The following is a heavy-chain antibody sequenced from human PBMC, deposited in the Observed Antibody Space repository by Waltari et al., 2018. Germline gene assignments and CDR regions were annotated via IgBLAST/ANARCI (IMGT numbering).Heavy chain of an antibody. Sequence: QVQLVQSGAEVKKPGASVKVSCKASGYTFTGYYIHWVRQAPGQGLEWIGWINPNGGDTNYAQKFQGRVTMTRDTSISTAYMELSRLRSDDTAVYYCAKGLEWMYNWNVGYWGQGTLVTVSS. CDR3: AKGLEWMYNWNVGY. D-gene: IGHD1-20*01. CDR1: GYTFTGYY. CDR2: INPNGGDT. V-gene: IGHV1-2*02. J-gene: IGHJ4*02.